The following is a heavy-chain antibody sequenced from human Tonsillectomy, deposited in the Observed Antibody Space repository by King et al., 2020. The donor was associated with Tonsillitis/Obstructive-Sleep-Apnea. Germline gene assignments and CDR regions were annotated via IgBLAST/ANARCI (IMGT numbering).Heavy chain of an antibody. CDR1: GFTFSSYG. Sequence: VQLVESGGGVVQPWTSLRLSCAASGFTFSSYGIYLVRHAPDTGLEWVAVISYDGSKKYYADSVKSRFTISRDNSKNTLYLQMNSLRAEETAVYYCAKDGRDIVVDPDYYYYYMDVWGKGTTVTVSS. J-gene: IGHJ6*03. V-gene: IGHV3-30*18. CDR3: AKDGRDIVVDPDYYYYYMDV. CDR2: ISYDGSKK. D-gene: IGHD2-2*01.